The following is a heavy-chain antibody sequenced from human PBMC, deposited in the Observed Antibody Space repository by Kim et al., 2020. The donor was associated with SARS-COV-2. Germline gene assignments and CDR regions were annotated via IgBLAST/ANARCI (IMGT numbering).Heavy chain of an antibody. D-gene: IGHD4-17*01. Sequence: ADSGKGRFTISRDNSKNTLYLQMNSLRAEDTAVYYCAKDFSRSYGDSFDYWGQGTLVTVSS. CDR3: AKDFSRSYGDSFDY. V-gene: IGHV3-33*06. J-gene: IGHJ4*02.